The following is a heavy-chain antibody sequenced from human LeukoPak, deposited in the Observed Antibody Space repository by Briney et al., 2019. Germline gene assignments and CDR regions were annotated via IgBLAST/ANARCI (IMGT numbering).Heavy chain of an antibody. Sequence: GGSLRLSCAASGFTFNYYAMHWVRQAPGKGLEYVSAISRDGYTTYYANSVKGRFTISRDNSKNMLYLQMGSLRPEDMAVYYCARWVSTSYDAFDIWGQGTMVTVSS. J-gene: IGHJ3*02. CDR2: ISRDGYTT. CDR3: ARWVSTSYDAFDI. D-gene: IGHD6-6*01. CDR1: GFTFNYYA. V-gene: IGHV3-64*01.